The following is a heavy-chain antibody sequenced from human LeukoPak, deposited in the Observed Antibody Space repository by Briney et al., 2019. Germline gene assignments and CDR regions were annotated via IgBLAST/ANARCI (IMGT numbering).Heavy chain of an antibody. J-gene: IGHJ4*02. Sequence: PGGSLRLSCAASGFTFSNAWMTWVRQAPGKGLEWVGRSKSEVVGGATDYATPVKGRFIISRDDSKNTLYLQMNSLKTEDTALYYRTTTYHYDSSGYSSYYWGQGTLVTVSS. V-gene: IGHV3-15*01. CDR2: SKSEVVGGAT. CDR3: TTTYHYDSSGYSSYY. CDR1: GFTFSNAW. D-gene: IGHD3-22*01.